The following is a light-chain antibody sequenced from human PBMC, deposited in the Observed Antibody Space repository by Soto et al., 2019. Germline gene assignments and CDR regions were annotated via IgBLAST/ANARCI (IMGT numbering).Light chain of an antibody. CDR2: EVS. CDR3: CSYAGSSTFYV. Sequence: QSVLTQPASVSVSPGQSITISCTRTSSDVGSYNLVSWYQQHPGKAPKLMIYEVSKRPSGVSNRFSGSKSGNTASLTISGLQAEDEADYYCCSYAGSSTFYVFGNGTKVTVL. J-gene: IGLJ1*01. V-gene: IGLV2-23*02. CDR1: SSDVGSYNL.